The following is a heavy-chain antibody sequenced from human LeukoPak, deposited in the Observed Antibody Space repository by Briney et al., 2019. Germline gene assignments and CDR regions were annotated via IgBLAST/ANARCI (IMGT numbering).Heavy chain of an antibody. J-gene: IGHJ3*02. Sequence: ASVKVSCKASGYTFTGYYMHWVRQAPGQGLEWMGWINPNSGGTNYAQKFQGRVTMTRDTSISTAYMELSRLRSDDTAAYYCARLLVGAMDAFDIWGQGTMVTVSS. CDR2: INPNSGGT. D-gene: IGHD1-26*01. CDR1: GYTFTGYY. CDR3: ARLLVGAMDAFDI. V-gene: IGHV1-2*02.